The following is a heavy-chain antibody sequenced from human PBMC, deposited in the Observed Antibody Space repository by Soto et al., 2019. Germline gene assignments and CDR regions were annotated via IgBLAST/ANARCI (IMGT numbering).Heavy chain of an antibody. V-gene: IGHV3-30*03. CDR3: ARGAEYQLLSRDYFYGMDV. Sequence: QVQLVEAGGGVVQPGRSLRLSWGASGFTFNSHGMHWVRQAPGKGLEWVAVISYEGSNNVYAESVKGRFTISRDNSKNTLYLQMNSLRREDMAVYYCARGAEYQLLSRDYFYGMDVWGQGTTVTVSS. J-gene: IGHJ6*02. CDR1: GFTFNSHG. D-gene: IGHD2-2*01. CDR2: ISYEGSNN.